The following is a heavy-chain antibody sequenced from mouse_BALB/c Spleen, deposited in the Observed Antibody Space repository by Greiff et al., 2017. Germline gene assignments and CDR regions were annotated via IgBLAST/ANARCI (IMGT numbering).Heavy chain of an antibody. Sequence: EVMLVESGGGLVQPGGSLRLSCATSGFTFTDYYMSWVRQPPGKALEWLGFIRNKANGYTTEYSASVKGRFTISRDNSQSILYLQMNTLRAEDSATYYCARDTSLLRYWYFDVWGAGTTVTVSS. V-gene: IGHV7-3*02. J-gene: IGHJ1*01. CDR1: GFTFTDYY. CDR2: IRNKANGYTT. D-gene: IGHD1-2*01. CDR3: ARDTSLLRYWYFDV.